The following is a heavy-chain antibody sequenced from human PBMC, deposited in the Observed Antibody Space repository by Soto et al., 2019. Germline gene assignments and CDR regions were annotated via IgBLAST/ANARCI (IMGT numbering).Heavy chain of an antibody. CDR2: INHSGST. CDR3: ASLGDYVGDV. J-gene: IGHJ6*02. Sequence: PSETLSLTCAVYGGSFSGYYWSWIRQPPGKGLEWIGEINHSGSTNYNPSLKSRVTISVDTSKNQFSLKLSSVTAADTAVYYCASLGDYVGDVWRQGTTVTVSS. V-gene: IGHV4-34*01. CDR1: GGSFSGYY.